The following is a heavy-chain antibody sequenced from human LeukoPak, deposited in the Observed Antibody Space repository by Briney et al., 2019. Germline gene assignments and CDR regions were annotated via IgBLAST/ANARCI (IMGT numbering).Heavy chain of an antibody. CDR2: ISAYNGNT. J-gene: IGHJ4*02. V-gene: IGHV1-18*01. CDR1: GYTFTSYG. Sequence: ASVKVSCKASGYTFTSYGISWVRQAPGQGLEWMGWISAYNGNTNYAQKLQGRVTMTTDTFTSTAYMELRSLRSDDTAVYYCARDPGSMVRGVRVDYWGQGTLVTVSS. D-gene: IGHD3-10*01. CDR3: ARDPGSMVRGVRVDY.